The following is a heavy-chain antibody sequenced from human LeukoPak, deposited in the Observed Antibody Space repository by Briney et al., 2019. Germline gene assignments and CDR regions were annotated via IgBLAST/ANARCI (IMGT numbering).Heavy chain of an antibody. CDR2: ISSNGGST. CDR3: VKGVGYCSSTSCQTYFDY. CDR1: GFTFSSYA. V-gene: IGHV3-64D*06. D-gene: IGHD2-2*01. Sequence: GGSLRLSCAASGFTFSSYAMSWVRQAPGKGLEYVSAISSNGGSTYYADSVKGRFTISRDNSKNTLYLQMSSLRAEDTAVYYCVKGVGYCSSTSCQTYFDYWGQGTLVTVSS. J-gene: IGHJ4*02.